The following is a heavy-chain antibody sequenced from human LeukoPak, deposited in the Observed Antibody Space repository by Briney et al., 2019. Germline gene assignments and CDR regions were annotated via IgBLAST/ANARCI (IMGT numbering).Heavy chain of an antibody. CDR3: ASPGDLTYYDFWSGYYPTLDAFDI. J-gene: IGHJ3*02. Sequence: SETLSLTCTVSGGSISSYYWSWIRQPPGKGLEWIGYIYYSGYTNYNPSLKSRVTISVDTSKNQFSLKLSSVTAADTAVYYCASPGDLTYYDFWSGYYPTLDAFDIWGQGTMVTVSS. D-gene: IGHD3-3*01. V-gene: IGHV4-59*08. CDR2: IYYSGYT. CDR1: GGSISSYY.